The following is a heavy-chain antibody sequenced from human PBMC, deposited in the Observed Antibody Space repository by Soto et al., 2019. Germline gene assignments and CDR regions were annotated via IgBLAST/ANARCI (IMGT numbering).Heavy chain of an antibody. CDR2: IYYSGST. D-gene: IGHD6-19*01. J-gene: IGHJ6*03. CDR1: GGSMSSSSYY. V-gene: IGHV4-39*01. Sequence: SXTLSLTCTVSGGSMSSSSYYWGWIRQPPGKGLEWIGSIYYSGSTYYNPSLKSRVTISVDTSKNQFSLKLSSVIAADTAVYYCARHQDSSGWYGNYYYMDVWGKGTTVTV. CDR3: ARHQDSSGWYGNYYYMDV.